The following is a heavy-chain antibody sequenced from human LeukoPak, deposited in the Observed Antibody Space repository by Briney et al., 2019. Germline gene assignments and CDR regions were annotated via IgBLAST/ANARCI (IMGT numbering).Heavy chain of an antibody. Sequence: PGGSLRLSCTASGFTFSNYDMNWVRQAPGKGLEWVSAVGVGTSTYYADSVKGRFTISRDNSKSTLYLQMTSLRAEDTALYYCATEIAEGGPQDYWGQGTLVTVSS. J-gene: IGHJ4*02. CDR2: VGVGTST. D-gene: IGHD2-21*01. V-gene: IGHV3-23*01. CDR3: ATEIAEGGPQDY. CDR1: GFTFSNYD.